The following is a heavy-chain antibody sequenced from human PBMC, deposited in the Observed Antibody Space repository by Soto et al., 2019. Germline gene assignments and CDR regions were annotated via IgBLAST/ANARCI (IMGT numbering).Heavy chain of an antibody. CDR2: IDGVGTGT. CDR3: TTVFED. J-gene: IGHJ4*02. Sequence: PGGSLRLSCAASGFTFTNYWMHWVRQVPGKGLVWVSRIDGVGTGTSYSDSVRGRFTISRDNAENTLYLQMNSLRAEDTAVYYCTTVFEDWGQGTLVTVSS. V-gene: IGHV3-74*01. CDR1: GFTFTNYW.